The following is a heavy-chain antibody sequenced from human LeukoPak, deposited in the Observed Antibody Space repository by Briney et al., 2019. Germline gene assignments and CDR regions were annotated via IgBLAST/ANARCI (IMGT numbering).Heavy chain of an antibody. Sequence: GSSVKVSCKASGGTFSSYAISWVRQAPGQGLEWMGRIIPILGIANYAQKFQGRVTITADKSTSTAYMELSSLRSEDTAVYYCASRGYSYDFDYWGQGTLVTVSS. J-gene: IGHJ4*02. CDR1: GGTFSSYA. CDR2: IIPILGIA. V-gene: IGHV1-69*04. CDR3: ASRGYSYDFDY. D-gene: IGHD5-18*01.